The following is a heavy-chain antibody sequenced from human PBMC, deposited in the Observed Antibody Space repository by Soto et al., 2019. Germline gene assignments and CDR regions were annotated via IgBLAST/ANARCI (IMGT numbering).Heavy chain of an antibody. CDR2: INRSGDTK. CDR1: GFTFSTYE. CDR3: VSVNGYFES. D-gene: IGHD2-8*01. V-gene: IGHV3-48*03. J-gene: IGHJ4*02. Sequence: PGGSLRLSCAASGFTFSTYEMNWVRQAPGKGLQWVSYINRSGDTKHYADSAKGRFTISRDNAKNSLYLQMNSLRAEDTALYYCVSVNGYFESWGQGTLVTVPQ.